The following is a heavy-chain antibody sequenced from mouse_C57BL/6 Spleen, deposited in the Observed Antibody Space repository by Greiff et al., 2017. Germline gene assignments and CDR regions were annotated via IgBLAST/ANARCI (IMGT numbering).Heavy chain of an antibody. Sequence: EVQLQQSGPELVKPGASVKISCKASGYTFTDYYMNWVQQSHGKSLEWIGDINPNNGGTSYNQKFKGKATLTVDKSSSTAYMELRSLTSEDSAVYYCARAGLRRNYAMDYWGQGTSVTVSS. D-gene: IGHD2-4*01. CDR2: INPNNGGT. CDR3: ARAGLRRNYAMDY. V-gene: IGHV1-26*01. J-gene: IGHJ4*01. CDR1: GYTFTDYY.